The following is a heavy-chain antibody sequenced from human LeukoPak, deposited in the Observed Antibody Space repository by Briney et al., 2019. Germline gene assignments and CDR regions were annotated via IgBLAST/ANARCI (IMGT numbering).Heavy chain of an antibody. V-gene: IGHV1-18*01. D-gene: IGHD3-9*01. Sequence: ASVKVSCKASGGTFSSYAISWVRQAPGQGLEWMGWISAYNGNTNYAQKLQGRVTMTTDTSTSTAYMELRSLRSDDTAVYYCARDYDILTGYYRGSLYWGQGTLVTVSS. J-gene: IGHJ4*02. CDR1: GGTFSSYA. CDR2: ISAYNGNT. CDR3: ARDYDILTGYYRGSLY.